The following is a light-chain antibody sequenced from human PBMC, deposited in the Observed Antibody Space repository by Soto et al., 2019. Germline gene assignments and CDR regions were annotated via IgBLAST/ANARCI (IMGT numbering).Light chain of an antibody. CDR1: SSDVGGYNY. V-gene: IGLV2-8*01. CDR3: SSYAGSNNL. CDR2: EVT. Sequence: QSALTQPPSASGSPGQSVTISCTGTSSDVGGYNYVSWYQQHPGKAPKLMIYEVTKRPSGVPDRFSGSKFGNTASLTVSGLQAEDEADYYCSSYAGSNNLFGGGTKVTVL. J-gene: IGLJ2*01.